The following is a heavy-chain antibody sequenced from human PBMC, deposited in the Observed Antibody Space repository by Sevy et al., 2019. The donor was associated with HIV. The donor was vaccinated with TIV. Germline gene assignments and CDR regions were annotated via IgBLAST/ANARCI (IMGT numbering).Heavy chain of an antibody. CDR1: GFTFSNYG. J-gene: IGHJ4*02. CDR3: AKGPSTYSSPWYFDD. V-gene: IGHV3-30*18. CDR2: ISHTGGTK. D-gene: IGHD3-22*01. Sequence: GGSLRLSCAASGFTFSNYGMQWVRQAPGKGLEWVGVISHTGGTKYYADSVRGRFTSSRDNSKNTLYLQVNSLRVEDMAVYYCAKGPSTYSSPWYFDDWGQGTLVTVSS.